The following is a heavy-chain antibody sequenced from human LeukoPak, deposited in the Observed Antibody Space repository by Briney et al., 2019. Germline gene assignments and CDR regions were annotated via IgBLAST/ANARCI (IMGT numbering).Heavy chain of an antibody. CDR1: GGIFRSYA. Sequence: SVKVSCKASGGIFRSYAISWVRPPPGRGVEWMGRIIPILGIANYAQKFQGRVTIAADKSTSTAYMELSSLRAEDTAVYYCARTTYYGSGSYYPFDYWGQGTLVTVSS. CDR2: IIPILGIA. CDR3: ARTTYYGSGSYYPFDY. J-gene: IGHJ4*02. V-gene: IGHV1-69*04. D-gene: IGHD3-10*01.